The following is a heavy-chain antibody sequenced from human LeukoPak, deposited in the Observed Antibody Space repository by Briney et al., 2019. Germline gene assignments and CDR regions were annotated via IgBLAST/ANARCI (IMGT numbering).Heavy chain of an antibody. Sequence: TSSETLSLTCAVYGGSFSSYYWSWIRQPPGKGLEWIGYIYYSGSTNYNPSLKSRVTISVDTSKNQFSLKLSSVTAADTAVYYCARLYSSGPYYYYGMDVWGQGTTVTVSS. CDR1: GGSFSSYY. J-gene: IGHJ6*02. D-gene: IGHD6-19*01. CDR2: IYYSGST. CDR3: ARLYSSGPYYYYGMDV. V-gene: IGHV4-59*08.